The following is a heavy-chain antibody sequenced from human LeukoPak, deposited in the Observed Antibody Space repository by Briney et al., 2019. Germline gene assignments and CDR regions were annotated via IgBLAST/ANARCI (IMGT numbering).Heavy chain of an antibody. Sequence: ASVKVSCKTSGGSFSSYAFSWVRQAPGQGLEWMGRIIPIFGTTNYAQNFQGRVTITADESTSTAYMELSSLRSEDTAVYYCASTTYYYGSGSYRFDYWGQGTLVTVSS. CDR2: IIPIFGTT. CDR3: ASTTYYYGSGSYRFDY. CDR1: GGSFSSYA. D-gene: IGHD3-10*01. J-gene: IGHJ4*02. V-gene: IGHV1-69*13.